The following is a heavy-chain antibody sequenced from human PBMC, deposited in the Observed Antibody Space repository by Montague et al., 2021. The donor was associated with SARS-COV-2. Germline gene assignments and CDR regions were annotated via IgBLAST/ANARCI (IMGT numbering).Heavy chain of an antibody. D-gene: IGHD3-16*01. CDR2: AYYVPST. CDR1: GDSISSYY. V-gene: IGHV4-59*01. CDR3: ARTWRFGQSYGLDI. J-gene: IGHJ3*02. Sequence: SETLSLTCSVSGDSISSYYYNWIRQTPGKGLEWIGYAYYVPSTXXANTXXXPSLKRRVTISLDTSENQFSLKLSSVTAADTAVYYCARTWRFGQSYGLDIWGQGTMVTVSS.